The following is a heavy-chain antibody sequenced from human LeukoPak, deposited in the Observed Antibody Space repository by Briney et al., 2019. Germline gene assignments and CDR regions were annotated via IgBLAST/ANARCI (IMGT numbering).Heavy chain of an antibody. CDR3: ARHYCGSGSYYDGVNNWFDP. J-gene: IGHJ5*02. V-gene: IGHV4-59*08. CDR2: IYYSGST. CDR1: GGSISSYY. Sequence: SETLSLTCTVSGGSISSYYWSWIRQPPGKGLEWIGYIYYSGSTNYNPSLKSRVTISVDTSKNQFSLKLSSVTAADTAVYYCARHYCGSGSYYDGVNNWFDPWGQGTLVTVSS. D-gene: IGHD3-10*01.